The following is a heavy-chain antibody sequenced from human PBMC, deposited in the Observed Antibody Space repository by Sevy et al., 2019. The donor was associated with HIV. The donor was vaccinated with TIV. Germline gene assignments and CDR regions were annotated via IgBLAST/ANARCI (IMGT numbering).Heavy chain of an antibody. CDR2: IYSDGRT. Sequence: GGSLRLSCVVSGFSVSSNYMSWVRQAPGKGLEWVSNIYSDGRTYYADSVRGRFTISRGTSKKTVYLERKSLRAEDTAVYYCTREDIVLGEDNYYGMDVWGHGTTVTVSS. V-gene: IGHV3-53*01. CDR3: TREDIVLGEDNYYGMDV. CDR1: GFSVSSNY. J-gene: IGHJ6*02. D-gene: IGHD2-15*01.